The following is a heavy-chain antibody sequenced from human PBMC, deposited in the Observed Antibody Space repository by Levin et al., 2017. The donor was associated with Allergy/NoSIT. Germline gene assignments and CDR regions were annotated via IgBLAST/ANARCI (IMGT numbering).Heavy chain of an antibody. D-gene: IGHD6-13*01. J-gene: IGHJ4*02. CDR1: GGSISSYY. Sequence: SETLSLTCTVSGGSISSYYWTWIRQSPGKGLEWIGYIYYSGNTNYNPSLKSRVTISVDTSKNQFSLKLSSVTAADTAVYYCARVRVAAAGIDYWGQGTLVTVSS. CDR3: ARVRVAAAGIDY. V-gene: IGHV4-59*01. CDR2: IYYSGNT.